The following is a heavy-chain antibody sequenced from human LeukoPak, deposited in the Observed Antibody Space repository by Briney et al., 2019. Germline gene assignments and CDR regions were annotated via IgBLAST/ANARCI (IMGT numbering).Heavy chain of an antibody. CDR2: IYYSGST. CDR3: ARKYSSGWYIDY. V-gene: IGHV4-59*12. D-gene: IGHD6-19*01. J-gene: IGHJ4*02. CDR1: GGSISSYY. Sequence: SETLSLTCTVSGGSISSYYWSWIRQPPGKGLEWIGYIYYSGSTNYNPSLKSRVTISVDTSKNQFSLKLSSVTAADTAVYYCARKYSSGWYIDYWGQGTLVTVSS.